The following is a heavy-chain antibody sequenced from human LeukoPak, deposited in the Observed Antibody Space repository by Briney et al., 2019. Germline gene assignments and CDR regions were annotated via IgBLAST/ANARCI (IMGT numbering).Heavy chain of an antibody. V-gene: IGHV5-51*01. Sequence: GESLKISCKGSGYSFTSYWIGWVRQMPGKGLEWIGIIYPGDSDTRYSPSFQGQVTISADKSISTAYLQWSSLKASDTAMYYCARWYAYDILTGYYGAYFDYWGQGTLVTVSS. CDR1: GYSFTSYW. CDR3: ARWYAYDILTGYYGAYFDY. J-gene: IGHJ4*02. CDR2: IYPGDSDT. D-gene: IGHD3-9*01.